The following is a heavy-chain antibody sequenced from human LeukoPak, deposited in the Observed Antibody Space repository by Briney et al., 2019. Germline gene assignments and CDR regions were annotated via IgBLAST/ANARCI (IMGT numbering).Heavy chain of an antibody. CDR3: ARNLRGYYYGMDV. CDR2: INHSGST. V-gene: IGHV4-34*01. J-gene: IGHJ6*02. D-gene: IGHD4-17*01. CDR1: GGSFSGYY. Sequence: SETLSLTCAVYGGSFSGYYWSWIRQPPGKGLEWIGEINHSGSTNYNPSLKSRVTISVDTSKNQFSLKLSSVTAADTAVYYCARNLRGYYYGMDVWGQGTTVTVSS.